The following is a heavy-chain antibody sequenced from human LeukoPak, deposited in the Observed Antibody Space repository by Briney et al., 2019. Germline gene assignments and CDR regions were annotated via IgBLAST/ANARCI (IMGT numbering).Heavy chain of an antibody. CDR1: GYTFSGYY. Sequence: ASVKVSCKASGYTFSGYYMHWVRQAPGQGLEWMGWINPNSGGTNYAQKFQGRVTMTRDTSISTAYMDLSGLRPDDTAVYYCARGYYYDSSGYPNHDYWGQGTLVTVSS. CDR2: INPNSGGT. J-gene: IGHJ4*02. CDR3: ARGYYYDSSGYPNHDY. D-gene: IGHD3-22*01. V-gene: IGHV1-2*02.